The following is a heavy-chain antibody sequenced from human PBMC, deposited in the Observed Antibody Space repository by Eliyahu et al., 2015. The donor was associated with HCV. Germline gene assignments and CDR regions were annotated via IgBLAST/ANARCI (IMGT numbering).Heavy chain of an antibody. D-gene: IGHD6-6*01. J-gene: IGHJ2*01. CDR2: VFYNGST. CDR1: GGSINIHTFF. Sequence: QLQLQESGPGLVQPSETLSLTCTVSGGSINIHTFFWGWIRQPPGKGLEWIGSVFYNGSTYYNSSLRSRVTISADTSKNQFSLRLTSVTAADTAVYYCARLIASDTAVRRHYWFFDLWGRGTLLTVSS. CDR3: ARLIASDTAVRRHYWFFDL. V-gene: IGHV4-39*01.